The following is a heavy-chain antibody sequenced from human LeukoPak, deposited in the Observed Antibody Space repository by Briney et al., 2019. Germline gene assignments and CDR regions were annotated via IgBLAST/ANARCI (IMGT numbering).Heavy chain of an antibody. D-gene: IGHD5-18*01. CDR3: ARVYSYGDYFDY. CDR1: GFTFSDYY. J-gene: IGHJ4*02. CDR2: VSSSGSTI. Sequence: GGSLRLSCAASGFTFSDYYMSWIRQAPGKGLEWVSYVSSSGSTIYYADSVKGRFTISRDNAKNSLYLQMNSLRAEDTAVYYCARVYSYGDYFDYWGQGTLVTVSS. V-gene: IGHV3-11*01.